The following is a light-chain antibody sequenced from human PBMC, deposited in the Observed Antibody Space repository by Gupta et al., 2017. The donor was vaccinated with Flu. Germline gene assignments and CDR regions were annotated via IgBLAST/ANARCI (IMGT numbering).Light chain of an antibody. V-gene: IGLV1-44*01. CDR3: AAWDDRVNGVI. J-gene: IGLJ2*01. Sequence: HSVLTQPPSASGAPGQTVTISCSGSMSNIGTKAANWYQQVSGTAPKLLSYSSYHRPSGVPDRFSGSESGTSASLAINGLQADDEADYYGAAWDDRVNGVIFGGGTKLTVL. CDR1: MSNIGTKA. CDR2: SSY.